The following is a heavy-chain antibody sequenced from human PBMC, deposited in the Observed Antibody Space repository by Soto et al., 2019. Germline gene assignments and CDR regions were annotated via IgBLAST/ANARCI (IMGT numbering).Heavy chain of an antibody. D-gene: IGHD6-19*01. CDR3: AGAKGAVAFDL. J-gene: IGHJ5*02. CDR2: TIPISDTT. Sequence: QVQLVQSGAEVKKPGSSVKVSCKTSGDTFSNYYINWMRQAPGQGLEWVGGTIPISDTTNYARRFQGRVTITAYKSTSTVYKVLSSLTSEDTALYYCAGAKGAVAFDLWGQGTQFTDSS. CDR1: GDTFSNYY. V-gene: IGHV1-69*06.